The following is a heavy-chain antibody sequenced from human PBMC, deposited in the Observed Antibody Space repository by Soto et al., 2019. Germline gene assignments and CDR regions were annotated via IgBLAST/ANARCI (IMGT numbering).Heavy chain of an antibody. CDR2: ISGYNGNT. CDR1: GYSFTTYG. V-gene: IGHV1-18*01. CDR3: AREGPAPYYYYGMDG. J-gene: IGHJ6*02. Sequence: QVQLVQSRGEVKKPGASVKVSCKTSGYSFTTYGISWVRQAPGQGLEWMGWISGYNGNTNYAQKLQGRVTMTTDTPTSTAYMGQRSLRAENTGVYYGAREGPAPYYYYGMDGWGQGSSVTV.